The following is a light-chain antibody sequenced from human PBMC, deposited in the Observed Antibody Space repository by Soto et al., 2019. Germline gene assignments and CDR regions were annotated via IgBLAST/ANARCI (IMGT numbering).Light chain of an antibody. V-gene: IGKV3-15*01. CDR2: GAS. Sequence: IVMTQSPATLSVSPGERATLSCRASQSVSANLAWYQQKPGQAPRLLIYGASTRATGIPARFSGSGSGTDFTLTISSLQSEDFAAYFCQQYNNWWTFGQGTKVDIK. J-gene: IGKJ1*01. CDR3: QQYNNWWT. CDR1: QSVSAN.